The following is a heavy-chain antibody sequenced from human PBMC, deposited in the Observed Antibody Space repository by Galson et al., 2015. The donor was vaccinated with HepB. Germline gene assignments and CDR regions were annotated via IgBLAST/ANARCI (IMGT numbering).Heavy chain of an antibody. Sequence: SLRLSCAASGFTFKSYAMSWVRQAPGKGLEWVSGISSSGGTTDYADSVKGRFTISRDNSKNALYLQMNSLTADDTAVYYCAKDRAFFRSPFDSWGQGTLVTVSS. D-gene: IGHD3-10*01. CDR1: GFTFKSYA. V-gene: IGHV3-23*01. CDR2: ISSSGGTT. CDR3: AKDRAFFRSPFDS. J-gene: IGHJ4*02.